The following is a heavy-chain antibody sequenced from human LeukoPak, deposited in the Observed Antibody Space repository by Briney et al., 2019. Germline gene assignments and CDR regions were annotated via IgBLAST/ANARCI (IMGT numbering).Heavy chain of an antibody. V-gene: IGHV4-30-4*01. J-gene: IGHJ4*02. CDR1: GGSISSGDYY. CDR2: IYYSGST. CDR3: ARAGLGGFFDY. Sequence: PSETLSLTCPVSGGSISSGDYYWSWIRQPPGKGLEWIGYIYYSGSTYYNPSLKSRVTISVDTSKNQFSLKLSSVTAADTAVYYCARAGLGGFFDYWGQGTLVTVSS. D-gene: IGHD3-9*01.